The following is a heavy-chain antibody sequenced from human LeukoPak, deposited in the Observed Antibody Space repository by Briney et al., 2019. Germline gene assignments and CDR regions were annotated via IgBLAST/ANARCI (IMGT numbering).Heavy chain of an antibody. J-gene: IGHJ4*02. CDR1: GYSFAYYY. CDR2: IKPNSGGT. CDR3: ARDLKMGYSSGRYSWGTGSSNDY. Sequence: ASVKVSCKASGYSFAYYYMHWVRQAPGQGLEWMGWIKPNSGGTRSAQKFQGRVTMTRDTSISTAYMELSSLRYDDTAVYYCARDLKMGYSSGRYSWGTGSSNDYWGQGTLVTVSS. D-gene: IGHD6-19*01. V-gene: IGHV1-2*02.